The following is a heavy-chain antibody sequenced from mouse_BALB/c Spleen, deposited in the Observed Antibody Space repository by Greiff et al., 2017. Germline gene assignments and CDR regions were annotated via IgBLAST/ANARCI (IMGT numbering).Heavy chain of an antibody. J-gene: IGHJ4*01. CDR1: GFNIKDTY. CDR2: IDPANGNT. Sequence: EVKLMESGAELVKPGASVKLSCTASGFNIKDTYMHWVKQRPEQGLEWIGRIDPANGNTKYDPKFQGKATITADTSSNTAYLQLSSLTSEDTAVYYCARGSSYDYYAMDYWGQGTSVTVSS. D-gene: IGHD1-1*01. V-gene: IGHV14-3*02. CDR3: ARGSSYDYYAMDY.